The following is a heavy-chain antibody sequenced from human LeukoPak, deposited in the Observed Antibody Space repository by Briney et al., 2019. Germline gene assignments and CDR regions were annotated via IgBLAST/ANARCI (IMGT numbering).Heavy chain of an antibody. J-gene: IGHJ6*04. CDR3: ARAYCGGDCYSDV. CDR2: IYYSGSS. Sequence: ASETLSLTCTVSGGSISSSSYYWGWVRQPPGKGLEWIGIIYYSGSSSYNPSLKSRVPISLDTSKKQFSLKLSSVTAADTAAYYCARAYCGGDCYSDVWGKGTTVTVSS. V-gene: IGHV4-39*07. CDR1: GGSISSSSYY. D-gene: IGHD2-21*02.